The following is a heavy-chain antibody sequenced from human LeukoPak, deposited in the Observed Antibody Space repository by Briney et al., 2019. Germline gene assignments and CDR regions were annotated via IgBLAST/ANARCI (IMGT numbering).Heavy chain of an antibody. CDR1: GGSISSYY. CDR3: ARYKRTRTRPGPHISNWFDP. Sequence: SETLSLTCTVSGGSISSYYWSWIRQPPGKGLEWIGYIYYSGSTNYNPSLKSRVTISVDTSENQFSLKLSSVTAADTAVYYCARYKRTRTRPGPHISNWFDPWGQGTLVTVSS. V-gene: IGHV4-59*01. CDR2: IYYSGST. J-gene: IGHJ5*02. D-gene: IGHD1-1*01.